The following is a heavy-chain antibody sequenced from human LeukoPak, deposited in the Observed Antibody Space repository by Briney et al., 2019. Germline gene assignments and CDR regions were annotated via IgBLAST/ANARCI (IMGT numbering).Heavy chain of an antibody. Sequence: ASVKVSCKSSGYTFNRYGISWVRQAPGQGLERKGWISCYNGDTHYSQNYQGRLTMTTDTSTSTAYMELRSLRPDDTAVYYCARDPSNTSGYNTWFDYWGQGTLVTVSS. J-gene: IGHJ4*02. V-gene: IGHV1-18*01. CDR3: ARDPSNTSGYNTWFDY. CDR2: ISCYNGDT. CDR1: GYTFNRYG. D-gene: IGHD3-3*01.